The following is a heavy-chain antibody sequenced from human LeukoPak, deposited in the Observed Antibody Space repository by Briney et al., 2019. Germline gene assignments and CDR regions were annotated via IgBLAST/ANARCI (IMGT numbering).Heavy chain of an antibody. CDR1: GGSISSGDYY. CDR3: ARDPGYSSSWYSAFDI. CDR2: IYYSGST. D-gene: IGHD6-13*01. J-gene: IGHJ3*02. V-gene: IGHV4-30-4*01. Sequence: SETLSLTCTVSGGSISSGDYYWSWIRQPPGKGLEWIGYIYYSGSTYYNPSLKSRVTISVDTSKNQLSLKLSSVTAADTAVYYCARDPGYSSSWYSAFDIWGQGTMVTVSS.